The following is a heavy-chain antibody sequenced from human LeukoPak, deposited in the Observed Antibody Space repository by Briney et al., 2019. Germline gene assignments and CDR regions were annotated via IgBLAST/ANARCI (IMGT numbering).Heavy chain of an antibody. CDR3: ASDPFRDGYNPY. J-gene: IGHJ4*02. Sequence: GGSLRLSCAASGFTVSSNYMSWVRQAPGKGLEWVSVIYSGGSTYYADSVKGRFTISRDNSKNTLYLQMNSLRAEDTAVYYCASDPFRDGYNPYWGQGTLVTVSS. V-gene: IGHV3-66*01. D-gene: IGHD5-24*01. CDR2: IYSGGST. CDR1: GFTVSSNY.